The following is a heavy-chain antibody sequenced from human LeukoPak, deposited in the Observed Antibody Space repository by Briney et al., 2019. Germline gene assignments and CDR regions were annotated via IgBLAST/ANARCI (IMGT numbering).Heavy chain of an antibody. CDR2: IYSGGST. Sequence: GGSLRLSCAASGFTVSSNYMSWVRQAPGKGLEWVSVIYSGGSTYYADSVKGRFTISRDNSKNTLYLQMNSLRAEDTAVYYCARAQWELLGGGFDYWGQGTLVTVSS. V-gene: IGHV3-66*01. CDR3: ARAQWELLGGGFDY. D-gene: IGHD1-26*01. CDR1: GFTVSSNY. J-gene: IGHJ4*02.